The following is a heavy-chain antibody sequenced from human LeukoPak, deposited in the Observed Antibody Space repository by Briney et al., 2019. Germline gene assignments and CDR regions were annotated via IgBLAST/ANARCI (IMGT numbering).Heavy chain of an antibody. CDR1: GFTFSSYS. V-gene: IGHV3-23*01. CDR3: VRSLDY. J-gene: IGHJ4*02. CDR2: ITGSGGFT. Sequence: GGSLRLSCAASGFTFSSYSMNWVRQAPGKGLEWVSVITGSGGFTQYADSVKGRFTISRDNSKNTVYLQMNSLRVEDTALYYCVRSLDYWGQGTLVTVSS.